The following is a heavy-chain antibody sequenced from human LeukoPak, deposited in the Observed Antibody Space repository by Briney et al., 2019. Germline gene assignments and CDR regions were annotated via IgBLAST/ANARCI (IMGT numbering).Heavy chain of an antibody. J-gene: IGHJ4*02. Sequence: ASVSVSFKASVYTFTTSYINWVRQAPGQGGEGMGWVSAYNGKTSYTQKFQGRVTITTDSSTNTAYMDLTSLRSDDTAVYYCARGGTYYPCIDYWGQGTQVTVSS. CDR1: VYTFTTSY. CDR3: ARGGTYYPCIDY. CDR2: VSAYNGKT. D-gene: IGHD1-26*01. V-gene: IGHV1-18*01.